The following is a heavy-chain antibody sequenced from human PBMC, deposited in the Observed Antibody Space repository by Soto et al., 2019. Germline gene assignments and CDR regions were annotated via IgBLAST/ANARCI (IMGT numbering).Heavy chain of an antibody. Sequence: PGGSLRLSCAASGFTFSNAWMNWVRQAPGKGLEWVGRIKSKVDGGTHFAAPVKGRFTISRDDSKNTLYLQMYSLKIEDTALYYCTTYSGYDPNGFDIWGQGTKVTVSS. V-gene: IGHV3-15*07. CDR3: TTYSGYDPNGFDI. D-gene: IGHD5-12*01. CDR2: IKSKVDGGT. CDR1: GFTFSNAW. J-gene: IGHJ3*02.